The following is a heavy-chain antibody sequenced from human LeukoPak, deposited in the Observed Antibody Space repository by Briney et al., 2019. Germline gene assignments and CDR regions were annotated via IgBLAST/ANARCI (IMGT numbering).Heavy chain of an antibody. V-gene: IGHV7-4-1*02. CDR1: GYTFTSYA. D-gene: IGHD3-3*01. CDR3: ARVGPPLANTIFGVVISSAHYGMDV. CDR2: INTNTGNP. Sequence: ASVKVSCKASGYTFTSYAMNWVRQAPGQGPEWMGWINTNTGNPTYAQGFTGRFVFSLDTSVSTAYLQISSLKAEDTAVYYCARVGPPLANTIFGVVISSAHYGMDVWGQGTTVTVSS. J-gene: IGHJ6*02.